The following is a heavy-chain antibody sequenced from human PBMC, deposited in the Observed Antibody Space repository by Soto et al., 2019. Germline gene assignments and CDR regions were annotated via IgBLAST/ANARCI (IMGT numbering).Heavy chain of an antibody. J-gene: IGHJ4*02. D-gene: IGHD6-19*01. CDR3: ARLGYSSGWYYFDY. CDR2: IYYSGST. V-gene: IGHV4-39*01. CDR1: GGSISSSSYY. Sequence: QLQLQESGPGLVKPSETLSLTCTVSGGSISSSSYYWGWIRQPPGKGLEWIGSIYYSGSTYYNPSLKSRVTISVDTSKNQFSLKLSSVTAADTAVYYCARLGYSSGWYYFDYWCQGTLVTVSS.